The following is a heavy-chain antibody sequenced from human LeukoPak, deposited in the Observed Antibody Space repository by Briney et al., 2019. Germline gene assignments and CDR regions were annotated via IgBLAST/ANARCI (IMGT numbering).Heavy chain of an antibody. J-gene: IGHJ4*02. CDR3: ARGRNIVAISGYFDY. Sequence: GGSLRLSCVASGFPFNSYSVNWVRQAPGKGLEWLSYITDTGSSIFYAESVKGRFTISRDNSKNTLYLQMNSLRAEDTAVYYCARGRNIVAISGYFDYWGQGTLVTVSS. V-gene: IGHV3-48*01. D-gene: IGHD5-12*01. CDR2: ITDTGSSI. CDR1: GFPFNSYS.